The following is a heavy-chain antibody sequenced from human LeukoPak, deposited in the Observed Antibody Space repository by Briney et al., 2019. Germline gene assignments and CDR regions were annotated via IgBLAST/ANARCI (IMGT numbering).Heavy chain of an antibody. J-gene: IGHJ3*02. Sequence: GGSLRLSGAASGFTLSSYEVNWVRQAPGEGLGWVSYISSSGGTRYYADSVKGRFTISRDNAKNSLYLQMNSLRAEDTAVYYCARENTDDAFDIWGQETMVTVSS. V-gene: IGHV3-48*03. CDR1: GFTLSSYE. CDR2: ISSSGGTR. CDR3: ARENTDDAFDI. D-gene: IGHD1/OR15-1a*01.